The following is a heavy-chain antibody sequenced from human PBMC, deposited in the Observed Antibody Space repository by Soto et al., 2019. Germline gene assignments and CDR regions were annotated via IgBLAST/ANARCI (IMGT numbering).Heavy chain of an antibody. CDR1: GFSLSTSGVG. Sequence: SGPTLVKPTQTLTLTCTFSGFSLSTSGVGVGWIRQPPGKALEWLALIYWDDDKRYSPSLKSRLTITKDTSKNQVVLTMTNMDPVDTATYYCAHGSHYDFWSGYYMVSYYFDYWGQGTLVTVSS. J-gene: IGHJ4*02. CDR2: IYWDDDK. V-gene: IGHV2-5*02. CDR3: AHGSHYDFWSGYYMVSYYFDY. D-gene: IGHD3-3*01.